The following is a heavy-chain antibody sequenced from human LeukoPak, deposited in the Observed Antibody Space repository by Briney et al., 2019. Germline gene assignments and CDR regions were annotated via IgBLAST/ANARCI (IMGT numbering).Heavy chain of an antibody. D-gene: IGHD2-2*01. Sequence: ASVKVSCKASGGTFSSYAISWVRQAPGQGLEWMGGIIPIFGTANYAQKFQGRVTITADKSTSTAYMELSSLRSEDTAVYYCARGRGYCSSTSCYDPSFDYWGQGTLVTVSS. CDR1: GGTFSSYA. J-gene: IGHJ4*02. CDR3: ARGRGYCSSTSCYDPSFDY. V-gene: IGHV1-69*06. CDR2: IIPIFGTA.